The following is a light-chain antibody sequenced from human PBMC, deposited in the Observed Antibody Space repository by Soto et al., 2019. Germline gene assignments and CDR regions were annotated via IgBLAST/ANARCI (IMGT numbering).Light chain of an antibody. J-gene: IGKJ3*01. V-gene: IGKV3-11*01. CDR2: DAS. CDR1: QSVSSY. CDR3: QQRSNWPPVT. Sequence: EIVLTQSPATLSLSPGERATLSCRASQSVSSYLAWYQQKPGQAPRLLIYDASNRATGIPARFSGSGSGTDFTLTITSLDPEDFPVYYCQQRSNWPPVTFGPGTKVDIK.